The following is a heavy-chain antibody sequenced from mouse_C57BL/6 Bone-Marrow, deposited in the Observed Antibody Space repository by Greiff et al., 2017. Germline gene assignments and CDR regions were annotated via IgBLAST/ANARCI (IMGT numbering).Heavy chain of an antibody. CDR1: GYTFTSYD. D-gene: IGHD1-1*01. CDR2: IYPRDGST. V-gene: IGHV1-85*01. Sequence: VQLQQSGPELVKPGASVKLSCKASGYTFTSYDINWVKQRPGQGLEWIGWIYPRDGSTKYNEKFKGKATLTVDTSSSTAYMELHSLTSEDSAVYFCARFRFTTVVVYYFDYWGQGTTLTVSS. CDR3: ARFRFTTVVVYYFDY. J-gene: IGHJ2*01.